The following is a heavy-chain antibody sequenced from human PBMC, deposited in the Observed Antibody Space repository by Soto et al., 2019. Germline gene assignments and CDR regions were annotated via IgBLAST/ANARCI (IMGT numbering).Heavy chain of an antibody. CDR1: GFTFSRDW. CDR2: IKGDGTIT. CDR3: ARGGLGNYYNDY. D-gene: IGHD3-10*01. J-gene: IGHJ4*02. Sequence: EVQLVESGGGLVQPGGSLRLSCAASGFTFSRDWMHWVRQSPGTGLGWVSRIKGDGTITNYADYVKGRFTTSRDNAKNTVYLQLNSLTTEDKAVYYCARGGLGNYYNDYWGQGTLVTVSS. V-gene: IGHV3-74*01.